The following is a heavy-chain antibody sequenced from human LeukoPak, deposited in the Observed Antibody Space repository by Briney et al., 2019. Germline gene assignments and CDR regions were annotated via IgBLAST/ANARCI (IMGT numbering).Heavy chain of an antibody. CDR1: GFTFSDYY. J-gene: IGHJ4*02. V-gene: IGHV3-11*01. D-gene: IGHD3-10*01. CDR3: ARDSSMLRGPLVIYYFDF. Sequence: PGGSLRLSCAASGFTFSDYYMSWIRQAPGKGLEWVSYISSSGSTIYYADSEKGRFTISRDNAKNSLYLQMNSLRADDTAVYYCARDSSMLRGPLVIYYFDFWGQGTLVTVSS. CDR2: ISSSGSTI.